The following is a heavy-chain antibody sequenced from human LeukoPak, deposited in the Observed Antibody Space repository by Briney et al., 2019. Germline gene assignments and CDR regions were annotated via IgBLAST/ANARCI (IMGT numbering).Heavy chain of an antibody. Sequence: PSQTLSLTCTVCGGSISSGGYYWSWIRQPPGKGLEWIGYIYTSGSTNYNPSLESRVTISVDTSKNQFSLDLSSVTAADTAVYYCARQKCTSTSCLTKNAFDIWGQGTMVTVSS. V-gene: IGHV4-61*09. CDR2: IYTSGST. J-gene: IGHJ3*02. CDR3: ARQKCTSTSCLTKNAFDI. CDR1: GGSISSGGYY. D-gene: IGHD2-2*01.